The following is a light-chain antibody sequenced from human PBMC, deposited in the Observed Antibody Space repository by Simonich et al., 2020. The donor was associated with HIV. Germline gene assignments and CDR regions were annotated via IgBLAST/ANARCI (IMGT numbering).Light chain of an antibody. CDR2: GAS. CDR3: QQYGRTPYT. CDR1: QSSSAN. J-gene: IGKJ2*01. V-gene: IGKV3-15*01. Sequence: EIVMTQSPSTLSVSPGERATPSCRASQSSSANLAWYQQKPGQAPRLLIYGASNRATGIPARCSGSGSGTDFTLTISRLEPEDFAVYYCQQYGRTPYTFGQGTKLEIK.